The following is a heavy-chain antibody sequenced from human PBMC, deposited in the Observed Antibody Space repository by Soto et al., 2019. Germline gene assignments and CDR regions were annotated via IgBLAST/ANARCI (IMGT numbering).Heavy chain of an antibody. CDR1: GGTFSSYA. Sequence: GASVKVSCKASGGTFSSYAISWVRQAPGQGLEWMGGIIPIFGTANYAQKFQGRVTITADESTSTAYMELSSLRSEDTAVYYCARAYSGQLYYYYGMDVWGQGTTVTVSS. J-gene: IGHJ6*02. D-gene: IGHD1-26*01. CDR2: IIPIFGTA. V-gene: IGHV1-69*13. CDR3: ARAYSGQLYYYYGMDV.